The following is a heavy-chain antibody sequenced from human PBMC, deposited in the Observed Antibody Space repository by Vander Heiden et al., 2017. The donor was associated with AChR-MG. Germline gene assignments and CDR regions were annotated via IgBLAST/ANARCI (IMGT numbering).Heavy chain of an antibody. CDR3: ASPPQNDYSDYEGDY. CDR1: GFTFVRYE. CDR2: ISSSGSTI. Sequence: EVQLVESGGGLVQHGGSMRLSCAASGFTFVRYEMKVVLQAAGKGLEWVSYISSSGSTIYYADPVKGRFTISRDNAKNSLYLQMNSLRAEDTAVYYCASPPQNDYSDYEGDYWGQGTLVTVSS. V-gene: IGHV3-48*03. D-gene: IGHD4-17*01. J-gene: IGHJ4*02.